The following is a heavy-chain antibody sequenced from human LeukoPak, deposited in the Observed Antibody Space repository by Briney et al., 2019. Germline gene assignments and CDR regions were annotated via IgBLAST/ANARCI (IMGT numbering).Heavy chain of an antibody. CDR1: GYTFTSYG. J-gene: IGHJ4*02. CDR2: MNPNSGNT. CDR3: ARCYYDSSGYFVLYFDY. Sequence: ASVKVSCKASGYTFTSYGISWVRQAPGQGLEWMGWMNPNSGNTGYAQKFQGRVTITRNTSISTAYMELSSLRSDDTAVYYCARCYYDSSGYFVLYFDYWGQGTLVTVSS. V-gene: IGHV1-8*03. D-gene: IGHD3-22*01.